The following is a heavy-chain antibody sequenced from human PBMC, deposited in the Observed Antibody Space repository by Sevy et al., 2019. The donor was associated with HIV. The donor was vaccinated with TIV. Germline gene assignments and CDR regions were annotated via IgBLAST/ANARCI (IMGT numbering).Heavy chain of an antibody. Sequence: ASVKVSCKASGDTFSSYAISWVRQAPGQGLEWMGGIIPIFGTANYAQKFQGRVTITADKSTSTAHMELSSLRSEDTAVYYCARGRYSSSWYTSDFDYWGQGTLVTVSS. V-gene: IGHV1-69*06. CDR2: IIPIFGTA. J-gene: IGHJ4*02. D-gene: IGHD6-13*01. CDR3: ARGRYSSSWYTSDFDY. CDR1: GDTFSSYA.